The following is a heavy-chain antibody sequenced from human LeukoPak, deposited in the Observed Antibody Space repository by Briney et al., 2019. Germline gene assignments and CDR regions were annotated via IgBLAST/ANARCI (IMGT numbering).Heavy chain of an antibody. J-gene: IGHJ4*02. CDR2: IYTSGST. CDR3: ARFTPTMVRGVAYYFDY. CDR1: GGSISSGSYY. Sequence: ASQTLSFTCTVSGGSISSGSYYWSWIRQPAGKGLEWIGRIYTSGSTNYNPSLKSRVTISVDTSKNQFSLKLSSVTAADTAVYYCARFTPTMVRGVAYYFDYWGQGTLVTVSS. D-gene: IGHD3-10*01. V-gene: IGHV4-61*02.